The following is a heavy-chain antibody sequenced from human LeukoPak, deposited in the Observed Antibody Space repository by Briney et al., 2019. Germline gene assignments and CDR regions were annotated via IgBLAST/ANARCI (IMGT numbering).Heavy chain of an antibody. J-gene: IGHJ4*02. D-gene: IGHD5-12*01. CDR2: INSDGSSI. V-gene: IGHV3-74*01. CDR1: GFSVGGCW. Sequence: SGGSLRLSCAASGFSVGGCWMHWVRQGPGMGLVWVSRINSDGSSISYADSVKGRFSISRDNAKNTLYLQMNSLRAEDTAVYYCTRGASGYGNFDYWGQGTLVTVSS. CDR3: TRGASGYGNFDY.